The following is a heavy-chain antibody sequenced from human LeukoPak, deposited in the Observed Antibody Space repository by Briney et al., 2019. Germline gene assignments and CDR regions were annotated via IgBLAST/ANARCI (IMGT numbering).Heavy chain of an antibody. CDR1: GITLSRFW. D-gene: IGHD3-16*01. CDR2: INQDGSEK. V-gene: IGHV3-7*03. J-gene: IGHJ4*02. CDR3: ASGGHLDY. Sequence: PGGSLRLSCAASGITLSRFWMSWVRQAPGKGLQWVANINQDGSEKHYVDSVKGQFTISRDNAENSLYLQMNSLRAENTAVYYCASGGHLDYWGQGALVTVAS.